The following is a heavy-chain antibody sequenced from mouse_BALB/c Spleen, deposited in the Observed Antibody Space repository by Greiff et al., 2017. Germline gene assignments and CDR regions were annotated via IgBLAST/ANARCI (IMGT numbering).Heavy chain of an antibody. D-gene: IGHD2-1*01. J-gene: IGHJ4*01. CDR3: APPYGTLYAMDY. CDR2: ISTYYGDA. Sequence: QVQLQQSGAELVRPGVSVKISCKGSGYTFTDYAMHWVKQSHAKSLEWIGVISTYYGDASYNQKFKGKATMTVDKSSSTAYMELARLTSEDSAIYYCAPPYGTLYAMDYWGQGTSVTVSS. V-gene: IGHV1S137*01. CDR1: GYTFTDYA.